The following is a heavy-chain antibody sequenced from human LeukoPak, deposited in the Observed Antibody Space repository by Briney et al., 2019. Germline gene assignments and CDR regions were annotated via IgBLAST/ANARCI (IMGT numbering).Heavy chain of an antibody. J-gene: IGHJ3*02. CDR3: AREGSGWDHFAFDI. D-gene: IGHD6-19*01. CDR1: GFTFSSYA. V-gene: IGHV3-64*04. CDR2: ISSNGGST. Sequence: HPGGSLRLSCSASGFTFSSYAMHWVRQAPGKGLEYVSAISSNGGSTYYADSVKGRFTISRDNAKNSLYLQMNSLRAEDTAVYYCAREGSGWDHFAFDIWGQGTMVTVSS.